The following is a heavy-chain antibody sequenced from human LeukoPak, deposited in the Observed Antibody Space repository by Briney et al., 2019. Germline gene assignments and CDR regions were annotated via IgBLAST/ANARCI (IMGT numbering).Heavy chain of an antibody. CDR2: FTGSDGNI. D-gene: IGHD1/OR15-1a*01. CDR1: GSAFSSQA. J-gene: IGHJ5*02. Sequence: GGSLRLSCAASGSAFSSQALSWVRQAPGKGLEWVSSFTGSDGNIHYADSVKGRFTLSRDSSKETMYLQMISLRADDTATYYCAAGGGNTFNPRGQGILVTVSS. V-gene: IGHV3-23*01. CDR3: AAGGGNTFNP.